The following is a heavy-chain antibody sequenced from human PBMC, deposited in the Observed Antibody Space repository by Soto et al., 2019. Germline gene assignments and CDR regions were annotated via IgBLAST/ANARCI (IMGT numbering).Heavy chain of an antibody. V-gene: IGHV1-69*13. CDR2: IIAIFGTA. CDR1: GGTFSSYA. D-gene: IGHD3-16*01. CDR3: AVFGGSTHYYYYGMDV. Sequence: ASVKVSCKASGGTFSSYAISWVRQAPGQGLESMRWIIAIFGTANYAQKFQGRVTITADESTSTAYMELSSLRSEDTAVYYCAVFGGSTHYYYYGMDVWGQGITVTVSS. J-gene: IGHJ6*02.